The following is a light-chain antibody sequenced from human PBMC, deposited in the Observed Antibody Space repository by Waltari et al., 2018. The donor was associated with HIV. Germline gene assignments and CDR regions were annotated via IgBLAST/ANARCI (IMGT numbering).Light chain of an antibody. Sequence: SYVLTQPPSVSVAPGQTASVSCRGYNNGGKSVHWYQQKPGQAPVLGVDDDSDRRSWIPRLFSGTNLGNTASQTISGVDAGDEAAYYCQVWDSNSDHVVFGGGTKLTVL. CDR2: DDS. CDR3: QVWDSNSDHVV. V-gene: IGLV3-21*02. J-gene: IGLJ2*01. CDR1: NNGGKS.